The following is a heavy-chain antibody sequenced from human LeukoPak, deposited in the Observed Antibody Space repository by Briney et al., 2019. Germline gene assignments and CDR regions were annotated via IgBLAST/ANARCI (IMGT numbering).Heavy chain of an antibody. J-gene: IGHJ4*02. Sequence: GGSLRLSCAASGFTFSSYAMHWVRQAPGKGLEWVAVISYDGSNKYYADSVKGRFTISRDNSKNTLYLQMNSLRAEDTAVYYCARDRSVQPPYGAFDYWGQGTLVTVSS. D-gene: IGHD4-17*01. CDR3: ARDRSVQPPYGAFDY. CDR1: GFTFSSYA. CDR2: ISYDGSNK. V-gene: IGHV3-30*04.